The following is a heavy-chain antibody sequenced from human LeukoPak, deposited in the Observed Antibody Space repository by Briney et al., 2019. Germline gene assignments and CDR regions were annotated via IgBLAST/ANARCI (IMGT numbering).Heavy chain of an antibody. CDR3: ARDHFGSLDS. CDR1: GFSVTTDSYC. Sequence: SETLSLTCTVSGFSVTTDSYCWGWIRRPPGKGLEWIGYDYCGGNTNYDPSLKRRVTISVDTSKNQFSLTLTSVTAADTAVYFCARDHFGSLDSWGQGILVTVSS. D-gene: IGHD3-10*01. V-gene: IGHV4-61*01. CDR2: DYCGGNT. J-gene: IGHJ4*02.